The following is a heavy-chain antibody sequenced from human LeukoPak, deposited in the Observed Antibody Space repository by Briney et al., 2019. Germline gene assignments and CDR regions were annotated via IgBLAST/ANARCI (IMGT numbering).Heavy chain of an antibody. CDR2: IKQDGSDK. V-gene: IGHV3-7*01. J-gene: IGHJ3*02. CDR1: GFTFSTYW. Sequence: GGSLRLSCAASGFTFSTYWMSWVRQAPGKGLEWVANIKQDGSDKCYVDSVKGRFTISRDNAKNSLYLQMNSLRAEDTAVYYCAREPVIAAEDAFDIWGQGTMVTVSS. CDR3: AREPVIAAEDAFDI. D-gene: IGHD6-13*01.